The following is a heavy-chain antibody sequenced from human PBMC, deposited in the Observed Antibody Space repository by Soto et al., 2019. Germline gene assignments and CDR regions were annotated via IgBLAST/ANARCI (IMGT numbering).Heavy chain of an antibody. D-gene: IGHD6-13*01. CDR2: ISSSSSYI. CDR1: GFIFSSYS. CDR3: ARDRVAAVFDI. V-gene: IGHV3-21*01. Sequence: GGSLRVSCAASGFIFSSYSMNWVRQAPGKGLEWVSSISSSSSYIYYADSVKGRFTISRDNAKNSLYLQMNSLRAEDTAVYYCARDRVAAVFDIWGQGTMVTVSS. J-gene: IGHJ3*02.